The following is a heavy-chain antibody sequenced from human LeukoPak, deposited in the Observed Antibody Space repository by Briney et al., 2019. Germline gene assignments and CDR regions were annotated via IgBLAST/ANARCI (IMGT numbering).Heavy chain of an antibody. V-gene: IGHV3-15*07. CDR3: STLTSRGLSDS. D-gene: IGHD1-20*01. CDR1: GFTFTNAW. Sequence: GGSLRLSCAASGFTFTNAWMNWVRQAPGKGLEWVGRIKSKADGETIDYAAPVKGRFTFSRDDSKNMLYLQMNSLKGEDTAVYYCSTLTSRGLSDSWGQGTLVTVSS. J-gene: IGHJ4*02. CDR2: IKSKADGETI.